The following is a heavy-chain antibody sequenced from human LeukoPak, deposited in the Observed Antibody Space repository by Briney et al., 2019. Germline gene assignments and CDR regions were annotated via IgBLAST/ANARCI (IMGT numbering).Heavy chain of an antibody. V-gene: IGHV4-59*01. CDR1: GASISSYY. J-gene: IGHJ4*02. CDR3: AREDSSGYLGY. Sequence: SETLSLTCSVSGASISSYYWSWMRQPPGKGLEWIGYIYYSGSTNYNPSLKSRVTISVDTSKNQFSLKLTSLTAADTAVYYCAREDSSGYLGYWGQGTLVTVSS. CDR2: IYYSGST. D-gene: IGHD3-22*01.